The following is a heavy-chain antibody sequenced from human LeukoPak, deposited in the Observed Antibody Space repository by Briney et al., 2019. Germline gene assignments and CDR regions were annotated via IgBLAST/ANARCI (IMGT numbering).Heavy chain of an antibody. Sequence: SETLSLTCTVSGASINTYYWSWIRQPPGKGLEWIGYIYYSGGTNYNPSLKSRVTISVDTSKNQFSLRLSSVTAADTAVYYRARTLAFGGVHAPWGQGTLVTVSS. CDR1: GASINTYY. CDR2: IYYSGGT. J-gene: IGHJ5*02. V-gene: IGHV4-59*01. D-gene: IGHD3-16*01. CDR3: ARTLAFGGVHAP.